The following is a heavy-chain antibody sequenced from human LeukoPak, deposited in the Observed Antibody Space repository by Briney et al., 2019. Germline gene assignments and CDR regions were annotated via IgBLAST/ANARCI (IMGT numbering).Heavy chain of an antibody. V-gene: IGHV3-53*01. CDR1: GFTVSSNY. J-gene: IGHJ4*02. D-gene: IGHD2-2*01. CDR3: AKDRGYCSSTSCYPGFVFDY. CDR2: IYSGGST. Sequence: GGSLRLSCAASGFTVSSNYMSWVRQAPGKGLEWVSVIYSGGSTYYADSVKGRFTISRDNSKNTLYLQMNSLRAEDTAVYYCAKDRGYCSSTSCYPGFVFDYWGQGTLVTVSS.